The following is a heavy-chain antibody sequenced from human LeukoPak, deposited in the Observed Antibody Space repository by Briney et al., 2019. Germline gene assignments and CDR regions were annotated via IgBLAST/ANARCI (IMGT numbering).Heavy chain of an antibody. V-gene: IGHV4-59*12. CDR3: AVSYQLLHNRFDP. Sequence: SETLSLTCTVSGGSISNYYWTWIRLPPGKGLEWIGYIYYTGATYYNPSLKSRVTISLDTSKNQFSLKLSSVTAADTAVYYCAVSYQLLHNRFDPWGQGTLVTVSS. CDR2: IYYTGAT. D-gene: IGHD2-2*01. J-gene: IGHJ5*02. CDR1: GGSISNYY.